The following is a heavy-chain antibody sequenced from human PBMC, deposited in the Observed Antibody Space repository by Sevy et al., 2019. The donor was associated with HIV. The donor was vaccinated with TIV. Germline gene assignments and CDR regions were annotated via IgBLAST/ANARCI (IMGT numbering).Heavy chain of an antibody. CDR2: IAQDGSNK. CDR3: ARPRLLGWLSAAPFDI. J-gene: IGHJ3*02. Sequence: GGSLRLSCTASGFVFSSYAMHWVRQAPGKGLEWVAFIAQDGSNKNYADSVKGRFTLSRDNSKNTLYLQMNSLGAEETAVYYCARPRLLGWLSAAPFDIWGQGTMVTVSS. V-gene: IGHV3-30*04. CDR1: GFVFSSYA. D-gene: IGHD3-3*01.